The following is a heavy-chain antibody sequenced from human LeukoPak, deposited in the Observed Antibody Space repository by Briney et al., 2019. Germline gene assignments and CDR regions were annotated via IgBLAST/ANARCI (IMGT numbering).Heavy chain of an antibody. Sequence: PGGSLRLSCAASGFTFDDYAMHWVRQAPGKGLEWVSGISWNSGSIGYADSVKGRFTISRDNAKNSPYLQMNSLRAEDTALYYCAKGVAAGYYYYMDVWGKGTTVTVSS. CDR2: ISWNSGSI. CDR3: AKGVAAGYYYYMDV. J-gene: IGHJ6*03. CDR1: GFTFDDYA. V-gene: IGHV3-9*01. D-gene: IGHD6-13*01.